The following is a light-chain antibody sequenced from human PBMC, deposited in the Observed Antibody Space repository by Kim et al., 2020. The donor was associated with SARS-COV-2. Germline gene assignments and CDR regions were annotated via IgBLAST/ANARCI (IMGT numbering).Light chain of an antibody. CDR2: DNN. Sequence: SSELTQDPAVSVALGQTVRITCQGDSLRKYSGSWYQQKPGQAPVLVIFDNNNRPSGIPGRFSGSTSGNTASLTITGAQAEDEADYYCNSRGNSGTLFGGGTQLTVL. CDR1: SLRKYS. J-gene: IGLJ2*01. V-gene: IGLV3-19*01. CDR3: NSRGNSGTL.